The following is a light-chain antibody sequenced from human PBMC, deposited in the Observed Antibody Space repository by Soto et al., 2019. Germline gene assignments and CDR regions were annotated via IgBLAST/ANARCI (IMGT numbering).Light chain of an antibody. J-gene: IGKJ5*01. CDR2: DAS. CDR1: QNINNY. V-gene: IGKV1-33*01. CDR3: QQYENLPT. Sequence: DIQMTQSPYSLSASVGDRVTITCQASQNINNYLNWYQQKPGRAPKLLIYDASNLEAGVPSRFRGSGSGTDFTLTISRLQPDDIATYYCQQYENLPTFGQGTRLEIK.